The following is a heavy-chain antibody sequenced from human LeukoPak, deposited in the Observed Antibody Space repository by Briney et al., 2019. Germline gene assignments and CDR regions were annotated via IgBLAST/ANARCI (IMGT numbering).Heavy chain of an antibody. J-gene: IGHJ5*02. Sequence: ASVKVSCKTSGYSFTDYYMHWVRQAPGQGLEWMGWINPNRGRTSSGQKFQGSVSMSRDTSITTVYMEVSWLTSDDTAIYYCARADSLHGGPYLIGPWGQGTLVTVSS. CDR1: GYSFTDYY. CDR3: ARADSLHGGPYLIGP. V-gene: IGHV1-2*02. CDR2: INPNRGRT. D-gene: IGHD2-21*01.